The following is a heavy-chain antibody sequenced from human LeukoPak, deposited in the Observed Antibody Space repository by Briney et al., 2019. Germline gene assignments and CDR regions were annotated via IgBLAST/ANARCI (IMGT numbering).Heavy chain of an antibody. V-gene: IGHV1-2*02. CDR1: GYTFTGYY. Sequence: ASVKVSCKASGYTFTGYYMHWVRQAPGQGLEWMGWINPNSGGTNYAQKFQGRVTMTRDTSISTAYMELSRLRSDDTAVYYCARGSYYYGSGSYLHWGQGTLVTVSS. CDR3: ARGSYYYGSGSYLH. D-gene: IGHD3-10*01. J-gene: IGHJ4*02. CDR2: INPNSGGT.